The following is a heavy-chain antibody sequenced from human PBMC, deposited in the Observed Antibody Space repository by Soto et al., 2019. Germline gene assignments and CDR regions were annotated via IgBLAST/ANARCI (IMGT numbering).Heavy chain of an antibody. CDR2: IYHSGST. D-gene: IGHD6-13*01. V-gene: IGHV4-4*02. CDR3: ARYIAASGTYYLDF. J-gene: IGHJ4*02. Sequence: QVQLEESGPGLAKPSGTLSLTCTVSGGSISSNNWWSWVRQPPGKGLEWIGEIYHSGSTNYNPSPKSRLIISVDTSKNQFSLRLSSVTAADTAVYYCARYIAASGTYYLDFWGQGTLVTVSS. CDR1: GGSISSNNW.